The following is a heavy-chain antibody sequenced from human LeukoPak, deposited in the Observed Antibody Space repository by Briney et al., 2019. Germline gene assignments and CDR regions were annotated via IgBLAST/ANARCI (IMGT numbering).Heavy chain of an antibody. CDR3: ARETTIFNWFDP. V-gene: IGHV1-69*13. J-gene: IGHJ5*02. CDR1: GGTFSSYA. D-gene: IGHD3-3*01. Sequence: SVKVSCKASGGTFSSYAISWVRLAPGQGLEWMGGIIPIFGTANYAQKFQGRVTITADESTSTAYMELSSLRSEDTAVYYCARETTIFNWFDPWGQGTLVTVSS. CDR2: IIPIFGTA.